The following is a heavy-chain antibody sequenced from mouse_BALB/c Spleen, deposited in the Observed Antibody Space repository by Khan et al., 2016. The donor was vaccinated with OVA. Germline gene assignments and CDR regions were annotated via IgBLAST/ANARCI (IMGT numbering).Heavy chain of an antibody. Sequence: VQLQQSGAELARPGASVKMSCKASGYTFSSYTIHWIILRPGPGLEWIGYINPSNGYTNYNQKFKDKATLTADKSSTTAYMQLSSLTSDDSAVYSCVRDENNCRNDGWFAYGGRGALVTVST. V-gene: IGHV1-4*01. CDR2: INPSNGYT. D-gene: IGHD2-14*01. CDR1: GYTFSSYT. J-gene: IGHJ3*01. CDR3: VRDENNCRNDGWFAY.